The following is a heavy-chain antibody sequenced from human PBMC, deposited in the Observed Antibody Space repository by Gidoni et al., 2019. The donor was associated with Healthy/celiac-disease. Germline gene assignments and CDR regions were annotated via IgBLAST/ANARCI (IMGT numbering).Heavy chain of an antibody. CDR3: ARPAYYYGSGSYYKSHYYYYGMDV. D-gene: IGHD3-10*01. CDR1: GGSISSSSYY. CDR2: IYYSGST. Sequence: QLQLQESGPGLVKPSETLSLTCPVSGGSISSSSYYWGWIRQPPGKGLEWIGSIYYSGSTYYNPSLKSRVTISVDTSKNQFSLKLSSVTAADTAVYYCARPAYYYGSGSYYKSHYYYYGMDVWGQGTTVTVSS. J-gene: IGHJ6*02. V-gene: IGHV4-39*01.